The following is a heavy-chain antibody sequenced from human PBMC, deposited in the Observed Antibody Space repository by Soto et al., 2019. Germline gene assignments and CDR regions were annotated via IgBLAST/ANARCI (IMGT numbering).Heavy chain of an antibody. CDR3: ATDRSALGYCTNGVCYRERYYFDY. J-gene: IGHJ4*01. D-gene: IGHD2-8*01. CDR1: GYTFTNFG. Sequence: ASVKVSCKASGYTFTNFGISWVRQAPGQGLEWMGWISAYNGNTNYAQNFQGRVTMTTDTSTSTAYMELRSLRSDDTAVYYCATDRSALGYCTNGVCYRERYYFDYWG. CDR2: ISAYNGNT. V-gene: IGHV1-18*01.